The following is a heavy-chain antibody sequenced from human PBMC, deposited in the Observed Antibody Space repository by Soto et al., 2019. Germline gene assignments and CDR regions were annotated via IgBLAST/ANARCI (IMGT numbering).Heavy chain of an antibody. CDR2: INHSGST. J-gene: IGHJ4*02. V-gene: IGHV4-34*01. CDR3: ARAAVASYYFDY. Sequence: TLSLTCAVYGGSFSGYYWSWIRQPPGKGLEWIGEINHSGSTNYNPSLKSRVTISVDTSKNQFSLKLSSVTAADTAVYYCARAAVASYYFDYWGQGTLVTVSS. CDR1: GGSFSGYY. D-gene: IGHD6-19*01.